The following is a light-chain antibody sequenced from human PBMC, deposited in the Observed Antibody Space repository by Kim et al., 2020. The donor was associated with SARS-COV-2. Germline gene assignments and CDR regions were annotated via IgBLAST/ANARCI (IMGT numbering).Light chain of an antibody. V-gene: IGLV3-21*04. J-gene: IGLJ3*02. Sequence: PGETARITCGGENIEHKGVHWYQQKPGQAPVLVIAYDDGRPSGIPARFSGSNAGNTATLTISRVEAGDEADYYCQVWDSSSDNPGVFGGGTRVTVL. CDR1: NIEHKG. CDR3: QVWDSSSDNPGV. CDR2: YDD.